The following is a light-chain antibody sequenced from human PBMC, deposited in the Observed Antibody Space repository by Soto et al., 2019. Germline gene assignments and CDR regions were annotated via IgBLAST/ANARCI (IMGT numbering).Light chain of an antibody. CDR1: QTFISNY. CDR2: GAS. V-gene: IGKV3-20*01. CDR3: QQYTGPPTT. Sequence: EIILTQSPDTLSLSPGERATLSCRASQTFISNYLAWCHQRPGQAPRLLIYGASTSAAGIPDRFRGSGSGTDFTLTITRLEPKDSAVYFCQQYTGPPTTVGQGTRLE. J-gene: IGKJ5*01.